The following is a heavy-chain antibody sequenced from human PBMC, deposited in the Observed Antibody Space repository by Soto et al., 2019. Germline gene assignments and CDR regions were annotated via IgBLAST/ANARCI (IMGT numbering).Heavy chain of an antibody. D-gene: IGHD5-12*01. J-gene: IGHJ4*02. V-gene: IGHV3-21*01. CDR2: ISSSSTYI. Sequence: EVQLVESGGGLVKPGGSLRLSCAASGFTFSGYSINWVRQAPGKGLEWVSSISSSSTYIYYADSVKGRFTVSRDNAKNSLYLQMNTLRAEDTAVYYCARDQNGYNYIDYWGQGTLVTVSS. CDR3: ARDQNGYNYIDY. CDR1: GFTFSGYS.